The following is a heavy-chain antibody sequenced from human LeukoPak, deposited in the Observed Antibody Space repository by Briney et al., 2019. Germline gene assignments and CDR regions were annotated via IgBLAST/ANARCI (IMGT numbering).Heavy chain of an antibody. CDR3: AKDRTVGASYWSFDL. CDR1: GFICSDYA. D-gene: IGHD1-26*01. Sequence: GGSLRLSCTASGFICSDYAMSWARQAPGKGLEWVAGISSSGSGGNTYYADSVKVRFTISRDTSKNILFLQMKTLRAEDTAIYYCAKDRTVGASYWSFDLWGRGTLVTVSS. CDR2: ISSSGSGGNT. J-gene: IGHJ2*01. V-gene: IGHV3-23*01.